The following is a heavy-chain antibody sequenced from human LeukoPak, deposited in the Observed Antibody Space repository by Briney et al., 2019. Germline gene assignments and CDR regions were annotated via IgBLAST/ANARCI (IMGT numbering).Heavy chain of an antibody. J-gene: IGHJ6*02. D-gene: IGHD6-13*01. CDR2: IYYSGST. V-gene: IGHV4-30-4*01. CDR1: GGSISSGDYY. Sequence: SETLSLTCTVSGGSISSGDYYWSWIRQPPGKGLEWIGYIYYSGSTYYNPSLKSRVTISVDTSKNQFSLKLSSVTAADTAVYYCARGDSGSWYDYYYYYGMDVWGQGTTVTVSS. CDR3: ARGDSGSWYDYYYYYGMDV.